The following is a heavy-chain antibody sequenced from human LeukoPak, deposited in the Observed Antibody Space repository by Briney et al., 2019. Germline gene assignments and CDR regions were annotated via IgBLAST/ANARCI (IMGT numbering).Heavy chain of an antibody. Sequence: GGSLRLSCAASGFTFSSYWMNWVRQAPGKGLEWVANIKQDGSEKYYVDSVKGRFTISRDNAKNSLYLQMNSLRAEDTAVYYCARAGYSSSWYVDYWGQGTLVAVSS. D-gene: IGHD6-13*01. CDR3: ARAGYSSSWYVDY. CDR1: GFTFSSYW. V-gene: IGHV3-7*01. J-gene: IGHJ4*02. CDR2: IKQDGSEK.